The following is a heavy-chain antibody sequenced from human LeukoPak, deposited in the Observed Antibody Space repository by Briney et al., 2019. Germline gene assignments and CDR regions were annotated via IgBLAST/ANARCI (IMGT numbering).Heavy chain of an antibody. CDR1: GFTFSSYG. Sequence: GGSLRLSCAASGFTFSSYGMHWVRQAPGKGLEWVAVIWYDGSNKYYADSVKGRFTISRDNSKNTLYLQMNSLRAEDTAVYYCARDAQSSGPDYWGQGTLVTVSS. CDR2: IWYDGSNK. CDR3: ARDAQSSGPDY. D-gene: IGHD6-19*01. J-gene: IGHJ4*02. V-gene: IGHV3-33*01.